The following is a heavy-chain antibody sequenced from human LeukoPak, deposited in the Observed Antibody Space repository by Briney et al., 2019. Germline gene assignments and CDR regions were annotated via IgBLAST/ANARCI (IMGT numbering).Heavy chain of an antibody. CDR3: ARSDVDIVATIRSSSFDP. J-gene: IGHJ5*02. CDR2: IYYSGST. Sequence: PSGTLSLTCTVSGGSISSSSYYWGWIRQPPGKGLEWIGSIYYSGSTYYNPSLKSRVTISVDTSKNQFSLKLSSVTAADTAVYYCARSDVDIVATIRSSSFDPWGQGTLVTVSS. V-gene: IGHV4-39*01. D-gene: IGHD5-12*01. CDR1: GGSISSSSYY.